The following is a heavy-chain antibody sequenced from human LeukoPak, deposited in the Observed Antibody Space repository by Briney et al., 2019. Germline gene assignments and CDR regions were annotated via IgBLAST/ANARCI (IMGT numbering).Heavy chain of an antibody. J-gene: IGHJ4*02. CDR2: IWYDGFNK. CDR3: ARDLGNWGWNDF. CDR1: GFTFSSYV. D-gene: IGHD7-27*01. V-gene: IGHV3-33*01. Sequence: GGSLSLSCAASGFTFSSYVMHWVRQAPGKGLEWVAVIWYDGFNKYYADSVKGRFTISRDNSKNTLYLQMNSLRAEDTAVYYCARDLGNWGWNDFWGQGTLVTVSS.